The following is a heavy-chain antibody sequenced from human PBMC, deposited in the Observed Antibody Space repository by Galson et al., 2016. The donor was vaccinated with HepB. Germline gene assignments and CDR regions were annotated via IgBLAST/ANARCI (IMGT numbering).Heavy chain of an antibody. Sequence: SVKVSCKASGGIFSTYPVSWVRQAPGQGLDWMGMIIPILATTDYAQKFQGRVTITADDSTSTAYMELANLRSEDTAVYFCARARSAYYDILTGYDFYDFWGQGTLVTVS. V-gene: IGHV1-69*11. D-gene: IGHD3-9*01. CDR2: IIPILATT. CDR1: GGIFSTYP. CDR3: ARARSAYYDILTGYDFYDF. J-gene: IGHJ4*02.